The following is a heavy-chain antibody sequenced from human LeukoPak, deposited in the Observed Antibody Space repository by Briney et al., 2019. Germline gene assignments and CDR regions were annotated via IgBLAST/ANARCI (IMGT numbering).Heavy chain of an antibody. CDR2: IIPIFGTA. D-gene: IGHD2-15*01. V-gene: IGHV1-69*06. Sequence: GASVKVSCKASGYTFSNYYIHWVRQAPGQGLEWVGGIIPIFGTANYAQKFQGRVTITADKSTSTAYMELSSLRSEDTAVYYCARGGCSGGSCYSVDYYYMDVWGKGTTVTVSS. CDR3: ARGGCSGGSCYSVDYYYMDV. J-gene: IGHJ6*03. CDR1: GYTFSNYY.